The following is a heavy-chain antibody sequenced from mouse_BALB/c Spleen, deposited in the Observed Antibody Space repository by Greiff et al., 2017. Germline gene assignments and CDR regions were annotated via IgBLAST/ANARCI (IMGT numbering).Heavy chain of an antibody. CDR2: IWGDGST. V-gene: IGHV2-6-7*01. CDR1: GFSLTGYG. J-gene: IGHJ4*01. Sequence: VKLVESGPGLVAPSQSLSITCTVSGFSLTGYGVNWVRQPPGKGLEWLGMIWGDGSTDYNSALKSRLSISKDNSKSQVFLKMNSLQTDDTARYYCARGGDYYGSSYDYDAMDYWGQGTSVTVSA. D-gene: IGHD1-1*01. CDR3: ARGGDYYGSSYDYDAMDY.